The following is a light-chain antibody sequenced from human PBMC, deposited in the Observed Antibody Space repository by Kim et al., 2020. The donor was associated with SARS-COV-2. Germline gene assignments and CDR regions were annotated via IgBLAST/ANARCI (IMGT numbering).Light chain of an antibody. CDR1: QSLGGQ. Sequence: LSPGEGATLFCRASQSLGGQLGWYQQKSGQAPRLLIFDTSNRAAGIPARFSGSGSETDFTLTISSLEPEDFAVYYCQQRSNWPLTFGGGTKVDIK. J-gene: IGKJ4*01. CDR2: DTS. CDR3: QQRSNWPLT. V-gene: IGKV3-11*01.